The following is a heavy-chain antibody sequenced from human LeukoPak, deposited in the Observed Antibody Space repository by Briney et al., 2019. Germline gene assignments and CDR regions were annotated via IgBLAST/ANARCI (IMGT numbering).Heavy chain of an antibody. CDR2: IYYSGST. Sequence: SETLSLTCTVSGGSISSYYWSWIRQPPGKGLEWIGYIYYSGSTNYNPSLKSRVTISVDASKNQFSLKLSSVTAADTAVYYCARDRTPIDYWGQGTLVTVSS. CDR1: GGSISSYY. V-gene: IGHV4-59*01. CDR3: ARDRTPIDY. J-gene: IGHJ4*02.